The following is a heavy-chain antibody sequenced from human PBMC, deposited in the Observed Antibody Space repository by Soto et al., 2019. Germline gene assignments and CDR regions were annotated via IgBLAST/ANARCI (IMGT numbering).Heavy chain of an antibody. V-gene: IGHV2-5*01. J-gene: IGHJ4*02. CDR2: IYWNDDI. Sequence: SGPTLVNPTQTLTLTCTFSGFSLSTTGMGVGWIRQPPGKALEWLTLIYWNDDIRYRPSLKNRLTITKANSKNQVVLTLTNVDPVDTATYYCAHRRWQPGADTSDYFDYWGQGILVTVSS. CDR3: AHRRWQPGADTSDYFDY. CDR1: GFSLSTTGMG. D-gene: IGHD2-2*01.